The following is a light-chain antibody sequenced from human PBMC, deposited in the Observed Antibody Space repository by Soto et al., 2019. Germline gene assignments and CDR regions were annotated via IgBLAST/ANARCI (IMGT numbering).Light chain of an antibody. J-gene: IGLJ3*02. CDR3: AAWDDSLSGPV. Sequence: QSVLTQPPSVSGTPGQRVTISCSGSSSNIGLNHVYWYQQLPGSAPKVLIYGNDQRPSGVPDRFSGSKSGTSASLAISGLRSGDEADYHCAAWDDSLSGPVFGGGTKLTVL. CDR2: GND. CDR1: SSNIGLNH. V-gene: IGLV1-47*02.